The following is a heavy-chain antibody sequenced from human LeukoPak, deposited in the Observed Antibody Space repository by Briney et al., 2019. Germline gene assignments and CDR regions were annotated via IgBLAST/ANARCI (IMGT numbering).Heavy chain of an antibody. CDR2: IKSKTDGGTT. CDR1: GFTFSNAW. D-gene: IGHD3-22*01. CDR3: ATYSSGPVHFDY. V-gene: IGHV3-15*07. Sequence: GGSLRLFCAASGFTFSNAWMNWVRQAPGKGLEWVGRIKSKTDGGTTDYAAPVKGRFTISRDNAKNSLYLQMNSLRAEDTAVYYCATYSSGPVHFDYWGQGTLVTVSS. J-gene: IGHJ4*02.